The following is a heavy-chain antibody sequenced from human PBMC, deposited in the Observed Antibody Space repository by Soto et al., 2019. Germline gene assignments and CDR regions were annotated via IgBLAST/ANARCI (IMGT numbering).Heavy chain of an antibody. J-gene: IGHJ6*02. CDR2: ISGSGKDT. Sequence: LRLSCATSGFTFSNYRMNWVREAPGKGLEWVASISGSGKDTFYRDSVKGRFTISRDNAESSLVLQMNSLTVDDTAVYHCARVHLVRTSSYYCGMDVWGPGTTVTVSS. CDR3: ARVHLVRTSSYYCGMDV. D-gene: IGHD6-6*01. CDR1: GFTFSNYR. V-gene: IGHV3-21*06.